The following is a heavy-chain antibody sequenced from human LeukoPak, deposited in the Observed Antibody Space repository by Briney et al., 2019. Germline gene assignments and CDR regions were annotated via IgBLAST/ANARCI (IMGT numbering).Heavy chain of an antibody. V-gene: IGHV3-23*01. CDR1: GFTFSSYA. J-gene: IGHJ4*02. Sequence: GGSLRLSCPASGFTFSSYAMSWVRQAPGKGLEWVSAISGSGGSTYYADFVKGRFTISRDNSKNTLYLQMNSLRAEDTAVYYCAKAGLEIGELPGMIWGQGTLVTVSS. CDR3: AKAGLEIGELPGMI. D-gene: IGHD3-10*01. CDR2: ISGSGGST.